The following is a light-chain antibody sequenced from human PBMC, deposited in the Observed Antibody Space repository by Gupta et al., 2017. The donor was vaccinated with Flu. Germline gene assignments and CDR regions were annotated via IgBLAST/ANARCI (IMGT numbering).Light chain of an antibody. Sequence: EIVLTQSPGTLSLSPGERATLSCRASQSVSSSHLAWYQQKPGQAPRLLIYGASSRASGIPDRFSGSGSGTDFTLTISRLEPEDFAVYYCQQYDNYWTFGQGTKVEIK. CDR2: GAS. CDR1: QSVSSSH. CDR3: QQYDNYWT. J-gene: IGKJ1*01. V-gene: IGKV3-20*01.